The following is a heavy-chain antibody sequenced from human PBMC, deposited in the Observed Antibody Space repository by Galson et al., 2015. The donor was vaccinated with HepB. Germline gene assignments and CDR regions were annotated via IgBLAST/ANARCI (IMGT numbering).Heavy chain of an antibody. Sequence: SLRLSCAASGFDFNDYTLAWVRQAPGKGLECVSSISGGSSYIFYADSVRGRFTISRDNANDLVILQMSSLRAEDTAIYYCARGNTANTVFDHKSVPGGLGSLVTVSS. CDR3: ARGNTANTVFDHKSVP. D-gene: IGHD1/OR15-1a*01. CDR1: GFDFNDYT. V-gene: IGHV3-21*06. CDR2: ISGGSSYI. J-gene: IGHJ5*02.